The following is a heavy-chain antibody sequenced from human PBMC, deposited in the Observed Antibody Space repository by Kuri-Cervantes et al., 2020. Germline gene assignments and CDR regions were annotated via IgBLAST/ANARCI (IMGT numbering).Heavy chain of an antibody. CDR3: AKRGYNWTPPDY. V-gene: IGHV3-23*01. J-gene: IGHJ4*02. Sequence: SCKASGYTFSSYAMSWVRQAPGKGLEWVSTITGSGGSTYYTDSVKGRFTISRDNSKNTLYLQMNSLRAEDTTVYYCAKRGYNWTPPDYWGQGTLVTVSS. D-gene: IGHD1-20*01. CDR2: ITGSGGST. CDR1: GYTFSSYA.